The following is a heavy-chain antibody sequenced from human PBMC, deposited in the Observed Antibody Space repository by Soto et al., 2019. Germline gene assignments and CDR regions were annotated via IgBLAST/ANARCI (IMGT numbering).Heavy chain of an antibody. D-gene: IGHD4-17*01. CDR3: ARGDYGDCFDY. J-gene: IGHJ4*02. CDR2: IYYSGNT. Sequence: WTWIRQHPGKGLEWIENIYYSGNTYYSPSLKSRVTISVDTSKNQFSLKLSSVTAADTAVYYCARGDYGDCFDYWGQGTLVTVSS. V-gene: IGHV4-31*02.